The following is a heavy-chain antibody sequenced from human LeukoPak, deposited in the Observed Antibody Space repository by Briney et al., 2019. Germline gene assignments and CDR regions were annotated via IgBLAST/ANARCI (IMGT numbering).Heavy chain of an antibody. V-gene: IGHV4-59*01. CDR2: IYYSGST. J-gene: IGHJ4*02. CDR1: GGSISSYY. D-gene: IGHD6-19*01. Sequence: SETLSLTCTVSGGSISSYYWSWIRQPPGKGLEWIGYIYYSGSTNYNPSLKSRVTISVDTSKDQFSLKLSSVTAADTAVYYCARDASVAGLYYFDYWGQGTLVTVSS. CDR3: ARDASVAGLYYFDY.